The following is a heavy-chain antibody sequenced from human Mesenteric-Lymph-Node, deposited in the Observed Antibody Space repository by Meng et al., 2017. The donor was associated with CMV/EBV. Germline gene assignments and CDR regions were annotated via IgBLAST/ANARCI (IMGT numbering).Heavy chain of an antibody. CDR3: ARGSDIPVNNY. D-gene: IGHD2-15*01. V-gene: IGHV4-34*01. J-gene: IGHJ4*02. CDR2: INHSGVT. Sequence: QVQLQQWGAGRLKPSETLSLTCAVYGGSFSGYYWSWIRQPPGKGLEWIGEINHSGVTNYNPSLKSRVTISLDRSKNQFSLKLSSVTAEDTAVYYCARGSDIPVNNYWGQGTLVTVSS. CDR1: GGSFSGYY.